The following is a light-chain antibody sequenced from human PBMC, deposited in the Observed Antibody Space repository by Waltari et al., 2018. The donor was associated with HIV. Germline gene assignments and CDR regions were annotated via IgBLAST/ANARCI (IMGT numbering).Light chain of an antibody. CDR2: EVT. V-gene: IGLV2-14*01. Sequence: QSALTQPASVSGSPRQSIVLTCTGSSPDIRYYAYVSWSQQYPGQAPKALIYEVTRRPSGTSSRFSGSKSATTAFLTISKLQTDDEADYFCSSYTRRGTVVFGGGTRLTVL. CDR3: SSYTRRGTVV. CDR1: SPDIRYYAY. J-gene: IGLJ2*01.